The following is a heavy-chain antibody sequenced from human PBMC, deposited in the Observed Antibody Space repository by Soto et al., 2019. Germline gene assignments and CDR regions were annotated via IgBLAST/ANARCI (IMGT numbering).Heavy chain of an antibody. V-gene: IGHV4-31*03. CDR1: GGSISTGGYY. D-gene: IGHD1-7*01. J-gene: IGHJ3*02. CDR2: IYHSGMT. CDR3: ATVRCELHDAFDI. Sequence: QVQLQESGPGLVKPSQTLSLTCTVSGGSISTGGYYWSWIRQHPGSALAWIGSIYHSGMTFSNPSLQSRGAIAIDTSKNKFSLKLSSVTAADTAVYYCATVRCELHDAFDIWGQGTMVSVSS.